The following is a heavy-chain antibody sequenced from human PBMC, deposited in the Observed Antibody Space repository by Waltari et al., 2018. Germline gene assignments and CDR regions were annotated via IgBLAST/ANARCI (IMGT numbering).Heavy chain of an antibody. CDR3: VRDGSGASFTFNY. J-gene: IGHJ4*01. Sequence: QDHLVQSGAEVKTPGASVKVSCKASGYTFTSYRFTWVRQAPGQGLEWMGWINAYNGNTNYAQKFQGRFTMTIDTSTTTAYMELRSLRSDDTAVYYCVRDGSGASFTFNYWGHGTLVTVSS. CDR2: INAYNGNT. V-gene: IGHV1-18*01. D-gene: IGHD1-26*01. CDR1: GYTFTSYR.